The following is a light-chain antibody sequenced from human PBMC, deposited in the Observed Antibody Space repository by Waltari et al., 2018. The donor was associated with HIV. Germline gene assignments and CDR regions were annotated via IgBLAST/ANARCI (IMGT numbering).Light chain of an antibody. CDR1: QILLYSANHKNY. J-gene: IGKJ1*01. CDR3: HQYFSAPWT. CDR2: WAS. V-gene: IGKV4-1*01. Sequence: DIVMTQSPDSLAVSLGERPTLHCKSSQILLYSANHKNYLAWSQQRPGQPPKLLIYWASALESGVTDRCIGSGYGTDFTLTISSLQPDDVAVYYCHQYFSAPWTFGQGTKVEIK.